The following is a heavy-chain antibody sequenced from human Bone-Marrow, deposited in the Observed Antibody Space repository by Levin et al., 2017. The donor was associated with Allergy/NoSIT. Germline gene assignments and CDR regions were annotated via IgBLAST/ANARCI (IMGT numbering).Heavy chain of an antibody. D-gene: IGHD3-10*01. V-gene: IGHV3-21*01. Sequence: GESLKISCAASGFTFSSYSMNWVRQAPGKGLEWVSSISSSSSYIYYADSVKGRFTISRDNAKNSLYLQMNSLRAEDTAVYYCARDLFARGYWGQGTLVTVSS. CDR2: ISSSSSYI. CDR1: GFTFSSYS. J-gene: IGHJ4*02. CDR3: ARDLFARGY.